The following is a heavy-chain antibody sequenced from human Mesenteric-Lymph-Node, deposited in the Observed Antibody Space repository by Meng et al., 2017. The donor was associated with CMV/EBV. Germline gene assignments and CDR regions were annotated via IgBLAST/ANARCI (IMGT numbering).Heavy chain of an antibody. J-gene: IGHJ4*02. Sequence: GESLKISCAASGLTFSDYYMSWIRQAPGKGLEFISYISGSAGAIYYADSVQGRFTISRDNAKNLVFLQMNSLRADDTAVYYCVSRVFCSGDCYWSQWGQGTLVTVSS. CDR3: VSRVFCSGDCYWSQ. D-gene: IGHD2-21*01. V-gene: IGHV3-11*01. CDR1: GLTFSDYY. CDR2: ISGSAGAI.